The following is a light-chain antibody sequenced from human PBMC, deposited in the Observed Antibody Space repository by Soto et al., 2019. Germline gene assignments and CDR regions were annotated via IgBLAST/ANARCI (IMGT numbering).Light chain of an antibody. J-gene: IGKJ2*01. CDR1: HGISTY. CDR3: QQAYITPYT. CDR2: AAS. Sequence: DIQVTQSPVSLSASVGDRVTITCRTSHGISTYLNWYQQKAGDAPRLLISAASDLQKGVPSRFSGSGSGADFTLTVSSLRPEDFATYCCQQAYITPYTFGQGAKLEI. V-gene: IGKV1-39*01.